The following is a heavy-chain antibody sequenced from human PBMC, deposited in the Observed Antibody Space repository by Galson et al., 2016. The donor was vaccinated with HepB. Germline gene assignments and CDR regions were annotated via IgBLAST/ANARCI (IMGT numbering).Heavy chain of an antibody. D-gene: IGHD6-19*01. Sequence: SETLSLTCTVSSDSIYSNHWWNWVRQSPGKRLEWTGEIYHNGATNYNPSLESRVIMSVDMSKNQLSLKIMSVTAADTAIYYCARDSLTVAGGWFDSWGQGTLVTVSS. V-gene: IGHV4-4*02. CDR3: ARDSLTVAGGWFDS. J-gene: IGHJ5*01. CDR2: IYHNGAT. CDR1: SDSIYSNHW.